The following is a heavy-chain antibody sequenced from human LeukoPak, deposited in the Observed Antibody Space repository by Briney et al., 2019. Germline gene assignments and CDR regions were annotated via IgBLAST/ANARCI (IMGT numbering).Heavy chain of an antibody. CDR1: EFTLSSYV. Sequence: GGSLRLSCAASEFTLSSYVMSWVRQAPGKGLEWVSVISASGGSTNYTDSVKGRFTISRDNSKHTLYLQMNSLRAEDTAVYYCAKTTLPWELLDRGFDYWGQGTLVTVSS. J-gene: IGHJ4*02. D-gene: IGHD1-26*01. CDR2: ISASGGST. V-gene: IGHV3-23*01. CDR3: AKTTLPWELLDRGFDY.